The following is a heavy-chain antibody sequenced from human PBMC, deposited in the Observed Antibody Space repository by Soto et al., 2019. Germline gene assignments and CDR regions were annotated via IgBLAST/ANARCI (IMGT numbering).Heavy chain of an antibody. CDR1: GGSISSSSYY. Sequence: QLQLQESGPGLVKPSETLSLTCTVSGGSISSSSYYWGWIRQPPGKGLEWIGSIYYSGSTYYNPSLKSRVTISVDTSKNQFSLKLSSVTAADTAVYYCAKANPVLRYFDWLPGAFDIWGQGTMVTVSS. CDR2: IYYSGST. J-gene: IGHJ3*02. V-gene: IGHV4-39*01. CDR3: AKANPVLRYFDWLPGAFDI. D-gene: IGHD3-9*01.